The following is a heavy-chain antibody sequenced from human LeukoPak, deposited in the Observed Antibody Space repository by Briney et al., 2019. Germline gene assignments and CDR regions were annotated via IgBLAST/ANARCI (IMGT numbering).Heavy chain of an antibody. V-gene: IGHV1-46*01. CDR2: INPSGGTT. CDR3: ARSLYNNDGFDY. Sequence: ASVKVSCKASGYTFTSYGISWVRQAPGQGLEWMGMINPSGGTTTYAQKFQGRVTMTRDTSTSTVYMGLSSLRSEDTAVYYCARSLYNNDGFDYWGQGTLVTVSS. CDR1: GYTFTSYG. J-gene: IGHJ4*02. D-gene: IGHD3-10*01.